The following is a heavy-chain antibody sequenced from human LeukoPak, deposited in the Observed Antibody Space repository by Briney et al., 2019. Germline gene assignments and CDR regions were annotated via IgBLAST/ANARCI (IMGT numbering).Heavy chain of an antibody. Sequence: GGSLRLSCAASGFTFSSNYMSWVRQAPGKGLEWVSVIYSGGSTYYADSVKGRFTISRDNSKNTLYLQMNSLRAEDTAVYYCARDTGSGWYYFDYWGQGTLVTVSS. V-gene: IGHV3-53*01. D-gene: IGHD6-19*01. CDR2: IYSGGST. J-gene: IGHJ4*02. CDR3: ARDTGSGWYYFDY. CDR1: GFTFSSNY.